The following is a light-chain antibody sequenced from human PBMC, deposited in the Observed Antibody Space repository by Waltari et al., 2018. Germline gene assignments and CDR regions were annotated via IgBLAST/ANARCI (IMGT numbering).Light chain of an antibody. CDR2: SKS. CDR1: SSILGVNS. CDR3: AAWDSNVNAWL. Sequence: QSVLTQSPSASATPGQRATIPCSGRSSILGVNSVNWYQHVPGAAPRLLIYSKSRRPSGVPDRFSGSKSGTSASLAISGLQSDDEADYYCAAWDSNVNAWLFGGGTKVTVL. V-gene: IGLV1-44*01. J-gene: IGLJ2*01.